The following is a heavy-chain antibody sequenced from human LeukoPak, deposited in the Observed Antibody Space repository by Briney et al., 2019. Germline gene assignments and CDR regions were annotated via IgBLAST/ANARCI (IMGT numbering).Heavy chain of an antibody. V-gene: IGHV3-30*02. CDR2: VRSDGNDK. J-gene: IGHJ4*02. CDR3: ATAGRDF. D-gene: IGHD2-21*02. Sequence: GGSLRLSCAASGFTFSSYAMSWVRQAPGKGLEWVTFVRSDGNDKYYADSVKGRFTISRDNSKNTLYLQMTSLRVEDTAIYYCATAGRDFWGERSLDRVSS. CDR1: GFTFSSYA.